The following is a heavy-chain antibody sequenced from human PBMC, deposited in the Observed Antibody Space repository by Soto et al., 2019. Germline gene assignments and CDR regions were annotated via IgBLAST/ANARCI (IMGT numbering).Heavy chain of an antibody. CDR2: VSYDGDNE. CDR3: VRGGGTVWCYSPGCSAGCFYY. CDR1: GFTFSNYA. V-gene: IGHV3-30*03. D-gene: IGHD3-16*01. Sequence: PGGSLRLSCVASGFTFSNYAMHWVRQAPGKGLEWVAIVSYDGDNEYYADSVRGRFFISRDNSRNTLYLQTSSLRHEDTAVYYFVRGGGTVWCYSPGCSAGCFYYLGRGDKVNVSS. J-gene: IGHJ4*02.